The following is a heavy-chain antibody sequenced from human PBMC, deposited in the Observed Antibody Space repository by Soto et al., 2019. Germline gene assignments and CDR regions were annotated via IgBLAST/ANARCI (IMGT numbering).Heavy chain of an antibody. D-gene: IGHD3-3*01. Sequence: ASVKVSCKASGYTFTSYYMHWVRQAPGQGLEWMGIINPSGGSTSYAQKFQGRVTMTRDTSTSTVYMELSSLRSEDTAVYYCARDHVGYYDFWSGYYYYYGMDVWGQGTKVTVSS. CDR1: GYTFTSYY. CDR3: ARDHVGYYDFWSGYYYYYGMDV. CDR2: INPSGGST. J-gene: IGHJ6*02. V-gene: IGHV1-46*01.